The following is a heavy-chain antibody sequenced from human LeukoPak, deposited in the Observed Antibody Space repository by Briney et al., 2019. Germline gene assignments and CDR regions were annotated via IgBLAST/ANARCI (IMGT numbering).Heavy chain of an antibody. CDR2: IYSGGST. CDR3: ARGLNSYGYYFDY. Sequence: PGGSLRLSCAASGFTVSSNYMSWVRQAPGKGLEWVSVIYSGGSTYYADSVKGRFTISRDNPKNTLYLQMNSLRAEDTAVYYCARGLNSYGYYFDYWGQGTLVTVSS. CDR1: GFTVSSNY. J-gene: IGHJ4*02. V-gene: IGHV3-53*01. D-gene: IGHD5-18*01.